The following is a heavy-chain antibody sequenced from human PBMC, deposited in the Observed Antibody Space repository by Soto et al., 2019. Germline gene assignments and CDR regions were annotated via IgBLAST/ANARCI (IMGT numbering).Heavy chain of an antibody. CDR3: ARGREYLGGDFDS. V-gene: IGHV3-30-3*01. CDR2: ISYDGSNK. D-gene: IGHD3-16*01. Sequence: PGGSLRLSCTASGFTFSNYGMHWVRQAPGKGLKWVAVISYDGSNKYYADSVKGRFTISRDNSKNTLYLQMNSLRAEDTAVYYCARGREYLGGDFDSWGQGTLVTVSS. CDR1: GFTFSNYG. J-gene: IGHJ4*02.